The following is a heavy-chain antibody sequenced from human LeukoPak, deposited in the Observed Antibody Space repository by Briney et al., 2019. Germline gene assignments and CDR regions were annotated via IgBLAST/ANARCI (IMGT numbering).Heavy chain of an antibody. CDR2: ISSNGGST. CDR3: ARDLGIAVARNGFDY. Sequence: GGSLRLSCAASGFTFSSYAMHWVRQAPGKGLEYVSAISSNGGSTYYANSVKGRFTISRDNSKNTLYLQMGSLRAEDMAVYYCARDLGIAVARNGFDYWGQGTLVTVSS. D-gene: IGHD6-19*01. V-gene: IGHV3-64*01. CDR1: GFTFSSYA. J-gene: IGHJ4*02.